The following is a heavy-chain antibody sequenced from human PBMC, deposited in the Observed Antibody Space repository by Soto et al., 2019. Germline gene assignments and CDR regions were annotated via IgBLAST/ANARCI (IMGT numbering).Heavy chain of an antibody. V-gene: IGHV4-4*02. Sequence: SEALSLTCGLSGDSLTTPVRWTWVRLRPERRLEWIGYIYYSGSTIYNPSLQPRATIPVDTSKNQFPLKLSSVTAADTAVYYCARITTAGYDFWSGYYKNSFDPWGQGTLVTVSS. D-gene: IGHD3-3*01. CDR3: ARITTAGYDFWSGYYKNSFDP. J-gene: IGHJ5*02. CDR1: GDSLTTPVR. CDR2: IYYSGST.